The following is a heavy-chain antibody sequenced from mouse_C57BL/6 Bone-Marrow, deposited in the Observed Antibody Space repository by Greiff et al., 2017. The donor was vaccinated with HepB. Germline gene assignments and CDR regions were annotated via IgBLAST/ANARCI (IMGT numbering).Heavy chain of an antibody. Sequence: VQLKQSGPELVKPGASVKISCKASGYTFTDYYMNWVKQSHGKSLEWIGDINPNNGGTSYNQKFKGKATLTVDKSSSTAYMELRSLTSEDSAVYYCALITTVVEFDYWGQGTTLTVSS. CDR2: INPNNGGT. CDR1: GYTFTDYY. D-gene: IGHD1-1*01. V-gene: IGHV1-26*01. J-gene: IGHJ2*01. CDR3: ALITTVVEFDY.